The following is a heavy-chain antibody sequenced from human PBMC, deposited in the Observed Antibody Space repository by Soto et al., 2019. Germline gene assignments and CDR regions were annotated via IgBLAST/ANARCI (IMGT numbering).Heavy chain of an antibody. V-gene: IGHV3-23*01. D-gene: IGHD1-26*01. CDR2: ISGSGGST. CDR1: GFTFSSYA. J-gene: IGHJ4*02. Sequence: EVQLLESGGGLVQPGGSLRLSCAASGFTFSSYAMSWVRQAPGKGLEWVSAISGSGGSTYYADSVKGRFTISRDNSKNSLYLQMNSLRAEDTSVYYCAPAGWALPTRFDYWGQGTLVPGSS. CDR3: APAGWALPTRFDY.